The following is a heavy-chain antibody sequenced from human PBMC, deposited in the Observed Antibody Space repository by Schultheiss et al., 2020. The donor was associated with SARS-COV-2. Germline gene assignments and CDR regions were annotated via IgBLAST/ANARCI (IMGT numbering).Heavy chain of an antibody. Sequence: GGSLRLSCAASGFTFSSYSMNWVRQAPGKGLEWVSSISSSSSYIYYADSVKGRFTISRDNSKNTLYLQMNSLRAEDTAVYYCAKTTLYGSGSYYYFDYWGQGTLVTVSS. CDR3: AKTTLYGSGSYYYFDY. CDR1: GFTFSSYS. V-gene: IGHV3-21*04. D-gene: IGHD3-10*01. CDR2: ISSSSSYI. J-gene: IGHJ4*02.